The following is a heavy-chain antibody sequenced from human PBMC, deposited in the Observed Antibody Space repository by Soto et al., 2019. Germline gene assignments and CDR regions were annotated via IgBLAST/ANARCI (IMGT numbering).Heavy chain of an antibody. D-gene: IGHD1-26*01. CDR1: GFTFSSYG. Sequence: PGGSLRLSCAASGFTFSSYGMHWVRQAPGKGLEWVAVIWYDGSNKYYADSVKGRFTISRDNSKNTLYLQMNSLRAEDTAVYYCARHRGSYNPFDYCGQGTLVTVYS. CDR2: IWYDGSNK. V-gene: IGHV3-33*01. CDR3: ARHRGSYNPFDY. J-gene: IGHJ4*02.